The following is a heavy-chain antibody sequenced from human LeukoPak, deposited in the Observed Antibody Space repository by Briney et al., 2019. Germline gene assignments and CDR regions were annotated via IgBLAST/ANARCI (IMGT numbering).Heavy chain of an antibody. J-gene: IGHJ3*02. D-gene: IGHD3-10*01. CDR2: INHSGST. CDR3: ARGRRVLPDAFDI. Sequence: PSETLSLTCAVYGGSFSGDYWSWIRQPPGKGLEWIGEINHSGSTNYNPSLKSRVTISVDTSKNQFSLKLSSVTAADTAVYYCARGRRVLPDAFDIWGQGTMVTLSS. V-gene: IGHV4-34*01. CDR1: GGSFSGDY.